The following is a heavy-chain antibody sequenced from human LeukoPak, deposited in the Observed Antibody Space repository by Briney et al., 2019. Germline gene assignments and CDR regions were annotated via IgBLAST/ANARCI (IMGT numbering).Heavy chain of an antibody. CDR3: ARSDCGGGRCYYFDY. Sequence: GGSLRLSCLASGFTFSNYAMSWVRQAPGKGLEWVSGIAISGNTAYYADSVKGRFTISRDNSENTLYLQMNSLRAEDTAVYYCARSDCGGGRCYYFDYWGQGTLVTVSS. V-gene: IGHV3-23*01. J-gene: IGHJ4*02. D-gene: IGHD2-15*01. CDR2: IAISGNTA. CDR1: GFTFSNYA.